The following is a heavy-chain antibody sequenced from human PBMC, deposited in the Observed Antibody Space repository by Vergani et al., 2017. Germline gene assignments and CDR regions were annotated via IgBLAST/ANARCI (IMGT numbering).Heavy chain of an antibody. Sequence: QVQLQESGPGLVKPSQTLSLTCTVSGGSISSGSYYWSWIRQPAGKGLEWIGRIYTSGSTNYNPSLKSRVTISVDTSKNQFSLKLSSVTAADTAVYYCARGVSPYCSGGSCYEGNWFDPWGQGTLVTVSS. V-gene: IGHV4-61*02. J-gene: IGHJ5*02. CDR3: ARGVSPYCSGGSCYEGNWFDP. CDR2: IYTSGST. D-gene: IGHD2-15*01. CDR1: GGSISSGSYY.